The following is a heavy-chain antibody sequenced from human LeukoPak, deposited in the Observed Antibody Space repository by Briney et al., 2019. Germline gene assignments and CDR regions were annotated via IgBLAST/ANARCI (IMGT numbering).Heavy chain of an antibody. CDR1: GFTFNNYA. Sequence: PGGSLRLSCASSGFTFNNYAMRWVRQAPGKGLEWVSTISGSDDNTYYADSVKGRFTISRDIPKNTLYLQMSSLRADDTAVYYCANDFDHWGQGTLVTVSS. V-gene: IGHV3-23*01. CDR3: ANDFDH. J-gene: IGHJ4*02. CDR2: ISGSDDNT.